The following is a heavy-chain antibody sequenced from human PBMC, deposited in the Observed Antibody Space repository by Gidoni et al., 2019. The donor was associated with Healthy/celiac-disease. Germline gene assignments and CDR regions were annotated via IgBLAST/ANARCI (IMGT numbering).Heavy chain of an antibody. CDR3: ARGYCSGGSCQGYFQH. V-gene: IGHV4-59*01. CDR1: GGSISSYY. D-gene: IGHD2-15*01. J-gene: IGHJ1*01. Sequence: QVQLQESGPGLVNPSAPLSLTCTVSGGSISSYYWSWIRQPPGKGLEWIGYIYYSGSTNYNPSLKSRVTISVDTSKNQFSLRLSSVTAADTAVYYCARGYCSGGSCQGYFQHWGQGTLVTVSS. CDR2: IYYSGST.